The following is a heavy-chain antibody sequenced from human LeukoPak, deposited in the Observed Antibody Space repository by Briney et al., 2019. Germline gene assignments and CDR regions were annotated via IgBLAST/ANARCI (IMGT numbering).Heavy chain of an antibody. CDR1: GGSFGGYY. J-gene: IGHJ6*03. V-gene: IGHV4-34*01. CDR2: INHSGST. D-gene: IGHD4-11*01. Sequence: SETLSLTCAVYGGSFGGYYWSWIRQPPGKGLEWIGEINHSGSTNYNPSLKSRVTISVDTSKNQFSLKLSSVTAADTAVYYCARGNSNYYYMDVWGKGTTVTVSS. CDR3: ARGNSNYYYMDV.